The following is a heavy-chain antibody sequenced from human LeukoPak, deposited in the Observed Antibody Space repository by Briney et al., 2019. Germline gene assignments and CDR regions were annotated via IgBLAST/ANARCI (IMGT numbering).Heavy chain of an antibody. V-gene: IGHV4-30-2*01. CDR2: IYHSGST. CDR1: GGSISSGGYY. Sequence: SETLSLTCTVSGGSISSGGYYWSWIRQPPGKGLEWIGYIYHSGSTYYNPSLKSRVTISVDRSKNQFSLKLSSVTAADTAVYYCARDKAAVHAFDIWGQGTMVTVSS. CDR3: ARDKAAVHAFDI. J-gene: IGHJ3*02.